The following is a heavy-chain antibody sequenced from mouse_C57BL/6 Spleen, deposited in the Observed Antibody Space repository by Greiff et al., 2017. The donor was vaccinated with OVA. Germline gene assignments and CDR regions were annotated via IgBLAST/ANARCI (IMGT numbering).Heavy chain of an antibody. CDR3: ARDWDGWFAY. V-gene: IGHV1-64*01. Sequence: QVQLQQPGAELVKPGASVKLSCKASGYTFTSYWMHWVKQRPGQGLEWIGMIHPNSGSTNYNEKFKSKATLTVDKSSSTAYMQLSSLTSEDSAFYYCARDWDGWFAYWGQGTLVTVSA. CDR1: GYTFTSYW. D-gene: IGHD4-1*01. CDR2: IHPNSGST. J-gene: IGHJ3*01.